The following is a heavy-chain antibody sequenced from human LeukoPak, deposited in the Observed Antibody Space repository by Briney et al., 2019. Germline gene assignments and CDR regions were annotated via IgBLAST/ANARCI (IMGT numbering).Heavy chain of an antibody. V-gene: IGHV3-48*01. CDR1: GFTFSSYG. CDR2: ISSSSSAI. CDR3: ARGGAARPDY. J-gene: IGHJ4*02. D-gene: IGHD6-6*01. Sequence: GGSLRLSCAASGFTFSSYGINWVRQPPGKGLEWVSYISSSSSAINYADSVRGRFTISRDNAKNSLYLQMNSLRPEDTAVYYCARGGAARPDYWGQGTLVTVSS.